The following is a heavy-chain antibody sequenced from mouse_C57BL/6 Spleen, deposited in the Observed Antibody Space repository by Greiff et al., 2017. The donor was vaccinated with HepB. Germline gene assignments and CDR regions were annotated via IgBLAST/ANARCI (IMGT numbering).Heavy chain of an antibody. J-gene: IGHJ3*01. V-gene: IGHV2-5*01. CDR3: AKERYGSSYRFAY. CDR2: IWRGGST. D-gene: IGHD1-1*01. CDR1: GFSLTSYG. Sequence: VNVVESGPGLVQPSQSLSITCTVSGFSLTSYGVHWVRQSPGKGLEWLGVIWRGGSTDYNAAFMSRLSITKDNSKSQVFFKMNSLQADDTAIYYCAKERYGSSYRFAYWGQGTLVTVSA.